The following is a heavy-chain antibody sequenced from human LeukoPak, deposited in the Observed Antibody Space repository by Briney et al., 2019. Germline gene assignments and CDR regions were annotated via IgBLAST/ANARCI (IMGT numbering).Heavy chain of an antibody. Sequence: GGSLRLSCAASGFTFSSYTMNWVRQAPGKGLEWISSIRTGNNDIYYADSLKGRFTISRDNAKNTLYLQMNSLRAEDTAVYYCARGSRVTTRLDAFDIWGQGTMVTVSS. CDR3: ARGSRVTTRLDAFDI. CDR1: GFTFSSYT. D-gene: IGHD4-17*01. J-gene: IGHJ3*02. CDR2: IRTGNNDI. V-gene: IGHV3-21*06.